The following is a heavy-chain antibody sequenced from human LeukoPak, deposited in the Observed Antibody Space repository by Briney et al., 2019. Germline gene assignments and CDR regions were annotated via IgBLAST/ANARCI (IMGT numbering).Heavy chain of an antibody. CDR1: DGSISSSSYY. CDR2: MYYSGST. Sequence: SETLSLTCTVSDGSISSSSYYWGWIRQPPGKGLEWIGSMYYSGSTYYNPSLKSRVTISVDTSKNQFSLKLSSVTAADTAVYYCARFVRRSSKEVLYYYYYYMDVWGKGTTVTVSS. J-gene: IGHJ6*03. D-gene: IGHD6-13*01. V-gene: IGHV4-39*07. CDR3: ARFVRRSSKEVLYYYYYYMDV.